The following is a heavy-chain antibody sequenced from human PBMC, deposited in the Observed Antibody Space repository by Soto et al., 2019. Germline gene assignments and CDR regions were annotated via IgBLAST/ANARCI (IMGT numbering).Heavy chain of an antibody. CDR3: ARGPVVTAILYDYGMDV. J-gene: IGHJ6*02. Sequence: GSVKVSCKASGYTFTSYDINWVRQATGQGLEWMGWMNPNSGNTGYAQKFQGRVTMTRNTSISTAYMELSSLRSEDTAAHSCARGPVVTAILYDYGMDVWGQGTTVT. V-gene: IGHV1-8*01. D-gene: IGHD2-21*02. CDR1: GYTFTSYD. CDR2: MNPNSGNT.